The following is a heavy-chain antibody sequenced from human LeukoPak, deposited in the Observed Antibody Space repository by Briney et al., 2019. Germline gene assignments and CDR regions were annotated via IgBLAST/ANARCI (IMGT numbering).Heavy chain of an antibody. CDR3: AKDNGYCTSTSCFLEY. CDR2: ISGSGGST. Sequence: GGSLRLSCVASGFTFNSYAMSWVRQAPGKGLEWVSAISGSGGSTYYADYAKGRFTISRDNSKSTLYLQMNSLGAEDTALYYCAKDNGYCTSTSCFLEYWGQGTLVTVSS. J-gene: IGHJ4*02. CDR1: GFTFNSYA. V-gene: IGHV3-23*01. D-gene: IGHD2-2*03.